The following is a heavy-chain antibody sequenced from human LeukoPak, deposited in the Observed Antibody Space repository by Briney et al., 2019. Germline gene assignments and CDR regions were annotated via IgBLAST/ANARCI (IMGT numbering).Heavy chain of an antibody. CDR3: ARGTTDYYMDV. J-gene: IGHJ6*03. Sequence: ASVKVSCKASGYTSTSYHMHWVRQAPGQGLEWMGIINPSGGSPTCAQKFQGRVTMTRDMSTSTVYMELSSLRSDDTAVYYCARGTTDYYMDVWGKGTTVTVSS. D-gene: IGHD1-1*01. CDR1: GYTSTSYH. CDR2: INPSGGSP. V-gene: IGHV1-46*01.